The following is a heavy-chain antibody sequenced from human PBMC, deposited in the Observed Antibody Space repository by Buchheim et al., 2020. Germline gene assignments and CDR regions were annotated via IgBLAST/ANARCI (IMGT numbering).Heavy chain of an antibody. CDR3: ARTAYGDYIDWYFDL. Sequence: EVQLVESGGGLVQPGGSLRLSCAASGFTFSTYTMNWVRQAPGKGLEWVSYISGSSTTIDYADSVKGRFTISRDNATNSLYLQMNSLRDEDTAVYYCARTAYGDYIDWYFDLWGRGTL. CDR1: GFTFSTYT. D-gene: IGHD4-17*01. CDR2: ISGSSTTI. J-gene: IGHJ2*01. V-gene: IGHV3-48*02.